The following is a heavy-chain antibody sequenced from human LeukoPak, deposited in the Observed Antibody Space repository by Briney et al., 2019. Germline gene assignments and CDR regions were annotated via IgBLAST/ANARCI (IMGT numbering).Heavy chain of an antibody. Sequence: GGSLRLSCAASGFTFSSYWMSWVRQAPGKGLEWVANIKQDGSEKYYVDSVKGRFTISRDSAKNSLYLQMNSLRAEDTAVYYCARVAGYCSGGSCYSFLDYWGQGTLVTVSS. CDR3: ARVAGYCSGGSCYSFLDY. V-gene: IGHV3-7*01. D-gene: IGHD2-15*01. CDR1: GFTFSSYW. J-gene: IGHJ4*02. CDR2: IKQDGSEK.